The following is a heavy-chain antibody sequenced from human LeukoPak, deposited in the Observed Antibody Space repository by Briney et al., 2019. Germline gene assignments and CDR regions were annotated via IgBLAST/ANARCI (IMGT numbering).Heavy chain of an antibody. CDR3: ARPGYDSTQAFDI. CDR1: GGSISSYY. D-gene: IGHD3-22*01. J-gene: IGHJ3*02. Sequence: SETLSLTCTVSGGSISSYYWSWIRQPPGKGLEWIGYIYYSGSTNYNPSLKSRVTISVDTSKNQFSLKLSSVTAADTAVYYCARPGYDSTQAFDIWGQGTMVTVSS. CDR2: IYYSGST. V-gene: IGHV4-59*08.